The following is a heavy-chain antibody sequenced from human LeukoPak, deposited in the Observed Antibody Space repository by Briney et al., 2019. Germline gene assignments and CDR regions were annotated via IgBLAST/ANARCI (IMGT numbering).Heavy chain of an antibody. V-gene: IGHV4-34*01. D-gene: IGHD4-17*01. CDR1: GGSLSGYY. J-gene: IGHJ3*02. CDR3: ARSRGYGDYLDAFDI. CDR2: INHSGST. Sequence: PSETLSLTCAVYGGSLSGYYWSWIRQPPGKGLEWIGEINHSGSTNYNPSLKSRVTISVDTSKNQFSLKLGSVTAADTAVYYCARSRGYGDYLDAFDIWGQGTMVTVSS.